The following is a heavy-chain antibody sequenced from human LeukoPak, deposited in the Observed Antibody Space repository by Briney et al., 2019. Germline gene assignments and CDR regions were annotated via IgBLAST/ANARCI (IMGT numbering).Heavy chain of an antibody. V-gene: IGHV3-30*02. Sequence: PGGSLRLSCAASGFTFSSYGMHWVRQAPGKGLEWVAFIRYDGSNKYYADSVKGRFTNSRDNSKNTLYLQMNSLRAEDTAVYYCARLTAMVTPDDEYWGQGTLVTVSS. D-gene: IGHD5-18*01. J-gene: IGHJ4*02. CDR2: IRYDGSNK. CDR3: ARLTAMVTPDDEY. CDR1: GFTFSSYG.